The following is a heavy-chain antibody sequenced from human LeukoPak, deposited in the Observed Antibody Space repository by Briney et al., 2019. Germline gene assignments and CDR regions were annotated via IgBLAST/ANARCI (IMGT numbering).Heavy chain of an antibody. CDR1: GFTFSSYS. D-gene: IGHD1-26*01. CDR3: ARDLLNSGSRNGFVY. V-gene: IGHV3-21*01. J-gene: IGHJ4*02. CDR2: ISSSSSYI. Sequence: GGSLRLSCAASGFTFSSYSMNWVRQAPGKGLEWVSSISSSSSYIYYADSVKGRFTISRDNAKNSLYLQMNSLRAEDTAVYYCARDLLNSGSRNGFVYWGQGTLVTVSS.